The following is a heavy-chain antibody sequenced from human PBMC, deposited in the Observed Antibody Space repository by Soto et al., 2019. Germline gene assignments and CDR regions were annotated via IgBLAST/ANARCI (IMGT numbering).Heavy chain of an antibody. Sequence: SETLSLTCTVSGGSISSYYWSWIRQPPGKGLEWIGYIYYSGSTNYNPSLKSRVTISVDTSKNQFSLKLSSVTAADTAVYYCARPLGYCSGGSCHGFDPWGQGTLVTVSS. CDR3: ARPLGYCSGGSCHGFDP. V-gene: IGHV4-59*01. D-gene: IGHD2-15*01. CDR1: GGSISSYY. J-gene: IGHJ5*02. CDR2: IYYSGST.